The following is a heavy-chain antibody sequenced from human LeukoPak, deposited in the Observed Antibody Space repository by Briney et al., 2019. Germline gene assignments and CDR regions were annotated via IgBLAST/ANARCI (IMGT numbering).Heavy chain of an antibody. J-gene: IGHJ5*02. CDR3: ARGITTIT. Sequence: SETLSLTCTVSGGSIRSSYYYWSWIRQPPGKGLEWIGEINHSGSTNYNPSLKSRVTISVDTSKNQFSLKLSSVTAADTAVYYCARGITTITWGQGTLVTVSS. CDR2: INHSGST. CDR1: GGSIRSSYYY. D-gene: IGHD3-3*01. V-gene: IGHV4-39*07.